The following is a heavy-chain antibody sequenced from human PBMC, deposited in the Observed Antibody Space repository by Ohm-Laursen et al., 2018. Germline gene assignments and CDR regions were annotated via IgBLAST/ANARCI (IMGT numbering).Heavy chain of an antibody. D-gene: IGHD6-13*01. CDR1: GFTFSNYW. V-gene: IGHV3-7*01. CDR2: VTKDGSDK. J-gene: IGHJ4*02. Sequence: SLRLSCAAFGFTFSNYWMSWARQAPGKGIEWVARVTKDGSDKYYVDSVKGRFTISRDNAEHSLYLHLNSLRAEDTAVYYCVRGPHIGSAGMQWGQGTLVTVSS. CDR3: VRGPHIGSAGMQ.